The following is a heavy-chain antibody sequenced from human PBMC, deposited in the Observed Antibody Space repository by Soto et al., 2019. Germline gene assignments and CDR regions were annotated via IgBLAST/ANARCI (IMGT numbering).Heavy chain of an antibody. CDR1: GFTFSSYS. CDR2: ISSSRGYV. V-gene: IGHV3-21*01. Sequence: EVQVLESGGGLVKPGESLRLSCAASGFTFSSYSMNWVRQAPGKGLEWVSSISSSRGYVSYADSVKGRFTISGDNAKNSLYLQMDSLRAEDTAVYYCARGRSLNTNMDYWGQGTLVTVSS. D-gene: IGHD2-15*01. J-gene: IGHJ4*02. CDR3: ARGRSLNTNMDY.